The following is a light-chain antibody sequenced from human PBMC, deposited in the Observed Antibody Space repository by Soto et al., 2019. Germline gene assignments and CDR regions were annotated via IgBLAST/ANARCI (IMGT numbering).Light chain of an antibody. CDR2: KAS. CDR1: QSISSW. J-gene: IGKJ1*01. Sequence: EIQMTQSPSTLSASVGDRVTITCRASQSISSWLAWYQQKPGKARKLLIYKASTLKSGVPSRFSGSGSGTEFTLSISSLQPDDFATYYCQHYNVYPWTFGQGTKVDI. V-gene: IGKV1-5*03. CDR3: QHYNVYPWT.